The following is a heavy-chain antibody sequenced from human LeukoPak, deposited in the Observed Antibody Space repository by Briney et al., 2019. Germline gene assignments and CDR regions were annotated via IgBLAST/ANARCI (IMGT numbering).Heavy chain of an antibody. V-gene: IGHV4-39*07. CDR1: GGSISSSSYY. J-gene: IGHJ6*03. CDR2: IYYSGST. Sequence: PSETLSLTCTVSGGSISSSSYYWGWIRQPPGKGLEWIGSIYYSGSTYYNPSLKSRVTISVDTSKNQFSLKLSSVTAADTAVYYCARAITELGFTYYYYYYMDVWGKGTTVTISS. D-gene: IGHD3-10*01. CDR3: ARAITELGFTYYYYYYMDV.